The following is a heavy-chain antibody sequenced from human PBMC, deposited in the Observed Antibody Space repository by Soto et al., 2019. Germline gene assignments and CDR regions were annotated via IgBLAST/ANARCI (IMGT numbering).Heavy chain of an antibody. CDR1: DFTFSTYS. D-gene: IGHD4-4*01. J-gene: IGHJ6*02. Sequence: PGGSLRLSCVASDFTFSTYSMNWVRQAPGKGLEWVAYISATSNHIYYADSLKGRFTISRDNAKSSLYLHMNSLRAEDTAVYFCARDSTTVFGGGMDVWGQGTTVTVSS. CDR2: ISATSNHI. V-gene: IGHV3-21*01. CDR3: ARDSTTVFGGGMDV.